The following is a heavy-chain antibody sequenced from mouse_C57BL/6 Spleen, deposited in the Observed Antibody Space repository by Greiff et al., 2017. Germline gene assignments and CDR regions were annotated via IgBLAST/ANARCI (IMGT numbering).Heavy chain of an antibody. CDR1: GYTFTDYY. CDR2: IYPGSGNT. J-gene: IGHJ2*01. Sequence: VQLQQSGAELVRPGASVKLSCKASGYTFTDYYINWVKQRPGQGLEWIARIYPGSGNTYYNEKFKGKATLTAEKSSSTAYMQLSSLTSEDSAVYFCARGGLLWCHFDYWGKGTTLTVSS. D-gene: IGHD2-13*01. CDR3: ARGGLLWCHFDY. V-gene: IGHV1-76*01.